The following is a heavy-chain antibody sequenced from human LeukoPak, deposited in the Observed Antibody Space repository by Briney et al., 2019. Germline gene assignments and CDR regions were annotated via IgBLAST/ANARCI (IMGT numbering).Heavy chain of an antibody. V-gene: IGHV1-2*02. Sequence: GASVKVSCKASGYTFTVYYIHWVRQAPGQGLEWMGWINPNSGGTNSAQKFQGRVTMTRDTSISTAYMELSRLRSDDTAVYYCARDGGQVYYDSSGYYLGDFQHWGQGTLVTVSS. CDR1: GYTFTVYY. CDR2: INPNSGGT. J-gene: IGHJ1*01. CDR3: ARDGGQVYYDSSGYYLGDFQH. D-gene: IGHD3-22*01.